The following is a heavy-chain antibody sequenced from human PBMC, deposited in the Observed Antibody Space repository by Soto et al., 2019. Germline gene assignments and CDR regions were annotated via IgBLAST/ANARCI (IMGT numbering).Heavy chain of an antibody. D-gene: IGHD6-13*01. J-gene: IGHJ5*02. CDR2: IYYTGTT. CDR3: ARDQQMGRLDP. Sequence: SETLSLTCSVSGGSISSYYWSWIRQSPGKGLEWIGYIYYTGTTNYNPSLKSRVTISLDTSRNQFSLRLTSVTAADTAVYFCARDQQMGRLDPWGRGTLVTVSS. CDR1: GGSISSYY. V-gene: IGHV4-59*01.